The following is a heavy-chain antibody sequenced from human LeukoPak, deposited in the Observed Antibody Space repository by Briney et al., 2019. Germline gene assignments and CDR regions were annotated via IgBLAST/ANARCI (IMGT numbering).Heavy chain of an antibody. Sequence: PGRSLRLSCAASGFTFSSYGMHWVRQAPGKGLEWVAVISYDGSYKYYADSVKGRFTISRDNSKNTLYLQMNSLRAEDTAVYYCARDSYDYYDSSGYSAYFDYWGQGTLVTVSS. V-gene: IGHV3-30*03. CDR1: GFTFSSYG. J-gene: IGHJ4*02. CDR2: ISYDGSYK. CDR3: ARDSYDYYDSSGYSAYFDY. D-gene: IGHD3-22*01.